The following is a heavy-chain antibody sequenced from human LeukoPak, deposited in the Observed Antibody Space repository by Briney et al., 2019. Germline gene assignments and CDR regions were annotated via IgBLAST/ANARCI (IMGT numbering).Heavy chain of an antibody. Sequence: SETLSLTCTVSGGPISSYYWSWIRQPPGKGLEWIGYIYYSGSTNYNPSLKSRVTISVDTSKNQFSLKLSSVTAADTAVYYCARTRLTGYFPTVYFDYWGQGTLVTVSS. CDR2: IYYSGST. CDR1: GGPISSYY. J-gene: IGHJ4*02. CDR3: ARTRLTGYFPTVYFDY. V-gene: IGHV4-59*01. D-gene: IGHD3-9*01.